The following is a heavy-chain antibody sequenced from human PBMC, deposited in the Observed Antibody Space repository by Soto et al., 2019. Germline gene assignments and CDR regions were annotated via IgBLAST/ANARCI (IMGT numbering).Heavy chain of an antibody. CDR1: GFNFKKFA. V-gene: IGHV3-23*01. J-gene: IGHJ4*02. D-gene: IGHD6-19*01. CDR3: CKADGEQLLIPHLDN. Sequence: EVQLLESGGGVVQPGGSLRLSCEASGFNFKKFAMGWVRQAPGEGLEWVSGISCCGGSTSYADSVKGRFTLARDASKNTLPLHLNSLRFEDTARYFCCKADGEQLLIPHLDNWGQGTLVTVS. CDR2: ISCCGGST.